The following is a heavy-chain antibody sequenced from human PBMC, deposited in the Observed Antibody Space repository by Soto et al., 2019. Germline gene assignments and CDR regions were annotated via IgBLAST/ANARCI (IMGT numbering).Heavy chain of an antibody. CDR3: ARRGGDYELDYGMDV. CDR1: GYSFTSYW. D-gene: IGHD4-17*01. V-gene: IGHV5-51*01. J-gene: IGHJ6*02. Sequence: EVQLVQSGAVVKKPGESLKISWKGSGYSFTSYWIGWVRQMPGKGLEWMGIIYPGDSDTRYSPSFQGQVTISADKSISTAYLQWSSLKASDTAMYYCARRGGDYELDYGMDVWGQGTTVTVSS. CDR2: IYPGDSDT.